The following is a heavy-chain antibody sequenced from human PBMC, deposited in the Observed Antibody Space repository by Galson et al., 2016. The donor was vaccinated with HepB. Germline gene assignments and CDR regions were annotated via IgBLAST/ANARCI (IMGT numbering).Heavy chain of an antibody. CDR1: GYSFTSYW. V-gene: IGHV5-51*01. CDR2: IYPGDSDT. J-gene: IGHJ4*02. CDR3: AGTTYSSAWGFDY. Sequence: QSGAEVKKPGESLKISCQGSGYSFTSYWIGWVRQMPGKGLEWMGIIYPGDSDTKYSPSFEGQVTISADKSTRTAYLQWSSLKASDSAIYYCAGTTYSSAWGFDYWGQGTLVTVSS. D-gene: IGHD6-19*01.